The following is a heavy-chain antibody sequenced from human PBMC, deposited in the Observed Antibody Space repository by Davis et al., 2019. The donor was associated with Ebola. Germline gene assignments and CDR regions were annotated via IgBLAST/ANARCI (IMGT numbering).Heavy chain of an antibody. V-gene: IGHV3-30*02. CDR2: IRYDGSNK. Sequence: GGSLRLSCAASGFTFSSYGMHWVRQAPGKGLEWVAFIRYDGSNKYYADSVKGRFTISRDNSKNTLYLQMNSLRAEDTAVYYCAKFPQYDSSGYYYGSGYWGQGTLVTVSS. D-gene: IGHD3-22*01. CDR3: AKFPQYDSSGYYYGSGY. CDR1: GFTFSSYG. J-gene: IGHJ4*02.